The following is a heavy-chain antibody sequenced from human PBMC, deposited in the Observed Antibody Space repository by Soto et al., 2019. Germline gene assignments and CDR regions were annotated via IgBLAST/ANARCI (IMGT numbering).Heavy chain of an antibody. V-gene: IGHV4-59*01. CDR1: GGSISSYY. D-gene: IGHD1-26*01. CDR2: IYYSGST. Sequence: PSETLSLTCTVSGGSISSYYWSWIRQPPGKGLEWIGYIYYSGSTNYNPSLKSRVTISVDTSKNQFSLKLSSVTAADTAVYYCARASYYSYYYYGMDVWGQGTTVTVSS. CDR3: ARASYYSYYYYGMDV. J-gene: IGHJ6*02.